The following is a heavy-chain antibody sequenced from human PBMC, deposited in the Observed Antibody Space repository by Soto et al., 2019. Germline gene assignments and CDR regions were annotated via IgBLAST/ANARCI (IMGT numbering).Heavy chain of an antibody. V-gene: IGHV4-39*01. CDR2: IYYSGST. D-gene: IGHD3-9*01. Sequence: PSETLSLTCTVSGGSISSSSYYWGWIRQPPGKGLEWIGSIYYSGSTYYNPSLKSRVTISVDTSKNQFSLKLSSVTAADTAVYYCARSPLRYFDWLPREFDYWGQGTLVTVSS. CDR1: GGSISSSSYY. J-gene: IGHJ4*02. CDR3: ARSPLRYFDWLPREFDY.